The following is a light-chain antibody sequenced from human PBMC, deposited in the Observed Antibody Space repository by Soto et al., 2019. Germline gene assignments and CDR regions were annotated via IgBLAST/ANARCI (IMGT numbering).Light chain of an antibody. V-gene: IGKV3-20*01. J-gene: IGKJ1*01. CDR2: GAS. Sequence: EIVLTQSPGTLSLSPGERATLSCRASQSVSSSYLAWYQQKPGQAPRPLIYGASSRAIGIPDRFSGSGSGTDFTVSFSRVEPEDFTVYYCQQYGSSLWTFGQGTKVEIK. CDR1: QSVSSSY. CDR3: QQYGSSLWT.